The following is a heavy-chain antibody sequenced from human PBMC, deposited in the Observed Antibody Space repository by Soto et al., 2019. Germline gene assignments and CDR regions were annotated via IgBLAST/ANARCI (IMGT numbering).Heavy chain of an antibody. D-gene: IGHD6-13*01. V-gene: IGHV1-69*13. J-gene: IGHJ5*02. CDR1: GGTFSSYA. CDR2: IIPIFGTA. Sequence: ASVKVSCKASGGTFSSYAISWVRQAPGQGLEWMGGIIPIFGTANYAQKFQGRVTITADESTSTAYMELSSLRSEDTAVYYCARATAGTNWFDPWGQGTLVTVSS. CDR3: ARATAGTNWFDP.